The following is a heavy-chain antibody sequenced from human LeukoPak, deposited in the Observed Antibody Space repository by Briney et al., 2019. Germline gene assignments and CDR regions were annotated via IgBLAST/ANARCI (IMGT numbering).Heavy chain of an antibody. D-gene: IGHD1-26*01. CDR2: IGSSGTTI. CDR1: GFTFSSYE. J-gene: IGHJ4*02. Sequence: GGSLRLSCAASGFTFSSYEMNCVRQAPGKGLEWVSYIGSSGTTIYYADSVKGRFTISRDNAKNSLYLQMNSLRAEDTAVYYCAREEGGNYFDDWGQGTLVTVSS. CDR3: AREEGGNYFDD. V-gene: IGHV3-48*03.